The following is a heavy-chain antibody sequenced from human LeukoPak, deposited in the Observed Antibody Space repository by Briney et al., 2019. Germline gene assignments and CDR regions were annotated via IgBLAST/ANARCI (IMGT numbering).Heavy chain of an antibody. D-gene: IGHD6-13*01. CDR2: IYYSGST. V-gene: IGHV4-61*01. CDR3: ARAGGGSSSTYYYGMDV. CDR1: GGSIGSSSYY. J-gene: IGHJ6*02. Sequence: SETLSLTCTVSGGSIGSSSYYWSWIRQPPGKGLEWIGYIYYSGSTNYNPSLKSRVTISVDTSKNQFSLKLSSVTAADTAVYYCARAGGGSSSTYYYGMDVWGQGTTVTVSS.